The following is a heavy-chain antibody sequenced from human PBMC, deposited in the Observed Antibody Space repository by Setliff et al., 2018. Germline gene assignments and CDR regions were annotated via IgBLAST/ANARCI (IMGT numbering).Heavy chain of an antibody. V-gene: IGHV1-69*10. Sequence: ASVKVSCKASGGTFSSYAISWVRQAPGQGLEWMGGIIPILAIANYAQKFQGRVTITRDTSASTAYMELSSLRSGDTAVYYCARDVLQFLEWLFVPEGMDVWGKGTTVTVSS. D-gene: IGHD3-3*01. J-gene: IGHJ6*03. CDR1: GGTFSSYA. CDR3: ARDVLQFLEWLFVPEGMDV. CDR2: IIPILAIA.